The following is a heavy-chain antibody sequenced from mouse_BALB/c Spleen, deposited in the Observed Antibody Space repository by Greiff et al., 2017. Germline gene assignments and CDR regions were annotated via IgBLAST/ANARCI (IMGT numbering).Heavy chain of an antibody. J-gene: IGHJ4*01. CDR3: ASFTVVPLMDY. V-gene: IGHV5-6-3*01. D-gene: IGHD1-1*01. CDR1: GFTFSSYG. CDR2: INSNGGST. Sequence: EVNLVESGGGLVQPGGSLKLSCAASGFTFSSYGMSWVRQTPDKRLELVATINSNGGSTYYPDSVKGRFTISRDNAKNTLYLQMSSLKSEDTAMYYCASFTVVPLMDYWGQGTSVTVSS.